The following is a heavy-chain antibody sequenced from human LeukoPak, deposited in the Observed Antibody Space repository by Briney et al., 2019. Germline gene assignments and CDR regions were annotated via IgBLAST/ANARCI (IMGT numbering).Heavy chain of an antibody. J-gene: IGHJ6*02. CDR3: ARESGYCTGGSCRTIPMDV. V-gene: IGHV3-7*01. D-gene: IGHD2-15*01. CDR2: IKQDGSEK. CDR1: GFTFSSYW. Sequence: GGFLRLSCAASGFTFSSYWMSWVRQAPGKGLEWVANIKQDGSEKYYVDSVKGRFTISRDNAKNSLYLQMNSLRAEDTAVYYCARESGYCTGGSCRTIPMDVWGQGTTATVSS.